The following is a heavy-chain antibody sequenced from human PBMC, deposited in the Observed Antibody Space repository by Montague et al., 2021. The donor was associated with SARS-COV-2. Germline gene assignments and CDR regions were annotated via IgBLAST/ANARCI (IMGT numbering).Heavy chain of an antibody. Sequence: SLRLSCAGSGFTFSIYNINWVRQAPGRGLEWVASVSSRNDIWSGDAVKGRFTIPRDNAQNSVSLQLDSLRADDTAMYYCSRSRAVGTGDYWGQGTLVTVSS. CDR1: GFTFSIYN. CDR2: VSSRNDI. V-gene: IGHV3-21*06. J-gene: IGHJ4*02. D-gene: IGHD7-27*01. CDR3: SRSRAVGTGDY.